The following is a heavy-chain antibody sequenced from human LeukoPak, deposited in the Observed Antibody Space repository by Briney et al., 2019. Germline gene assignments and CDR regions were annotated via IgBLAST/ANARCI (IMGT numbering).Heavy chain of an antibody. Sequence: SETLSLTCTVSGGSISSYYWSWIRQPPGKGLEWIGYIYYSGSTNYNPSLKSRVTISVDTSKNQFSLKLSSVTAADTAVYYCARGRSRSSSPLDYWGQGTLVTVPS. V-gene: IGHV4-59*01. J-gene: IGHJ4*02. CDR3: ARGRSRSSSPLDY. CDR1: GGSISSYY. D-gene: IGHD6-13*01. CDR2: IYYSGST.